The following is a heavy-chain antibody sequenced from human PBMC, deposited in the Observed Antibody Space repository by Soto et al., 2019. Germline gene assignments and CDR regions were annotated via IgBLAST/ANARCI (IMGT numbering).Heavy chain of an antibody. Sequence: PGGSLRLSCAASGFTFSSYGMHWVRQAPGKGLEWVAVISYDGSNKYYADSVKGRFTISRDNSKNTLYLQMNSLRAEDTAVYYCANDSHRTTVATPLSGGMDVWGQGTTVTVSS. CDR1: GFTFSSYG. D-gene: IGHD4-17*01. V-gene: IGHV3-30*18. CDR2: ISYDGSNK. J-gene: IGHJ6*02. CDR3: ANDSHRTTVATPLSGGMDV.